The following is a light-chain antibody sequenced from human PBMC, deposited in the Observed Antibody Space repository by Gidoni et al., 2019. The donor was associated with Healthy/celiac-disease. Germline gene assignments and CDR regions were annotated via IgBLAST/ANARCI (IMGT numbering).Light chain of an antibody. CDR3: QQSYSTPYT. J-gene: IGKJ2*01. CDR1: QSISSY. V-gene: IGKV1-39*01. Sequence: DIQMTPSPSSLSASVGYRFTITCRASQSISSYLNWYQQKPGKDPKLLIYAASSLQSGVPSRFSGSGSGTDFTLTISSLKTEDFATYDCQQSYSTPYTFGQGTKLEIK. CDR2: AAS.